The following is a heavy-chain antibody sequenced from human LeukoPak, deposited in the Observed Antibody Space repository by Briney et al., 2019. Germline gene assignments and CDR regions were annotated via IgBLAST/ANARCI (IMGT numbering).Heavy chain of an antibody. CDR1: GGSFSGYY. Sequence: SETLSLTCAVYGGSFSGYYWSWIRQPPGKGLEWIGEINHSGSTNYNPSLKSRVTIPVDTSKNQFSLKLSSVTAADTAVYYCARERGWKYCSSTSCSSYWYFDLWGRGTLVTVSS. CDR2: INHSGST. D-gene: IGHD2-2*01. V-gene: IGHV4-34*01. CDR3: ARERGWKYCSSTSCSSYWYFDL. J-gene: IGHJ2*01.